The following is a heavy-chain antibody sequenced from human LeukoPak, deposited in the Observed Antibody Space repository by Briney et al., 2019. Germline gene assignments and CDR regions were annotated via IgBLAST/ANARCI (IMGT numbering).Heavy chain of an antibody. V-gene: IGHV3-30*18. CDR3: AKDRDVAAAGYYFDY. CDR2: ISSDGNDK. Sequence: PGGSLRLSCAASGFTFSSYGMHWVRQAPGKGLEWVAVISSDGNDKYHADSVKGRFTISRDNSKNTLYLQMNSLRAEDTAVYYCAKDRDVAAAGYYFDYWGQGTLVTVSA. D-gene: IGHD6-13*01. J-gene: IGHJ4*02. CDR1: GFTFSSYG.